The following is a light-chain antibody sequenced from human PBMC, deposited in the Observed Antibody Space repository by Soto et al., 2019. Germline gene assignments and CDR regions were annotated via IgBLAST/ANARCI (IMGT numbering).Light chain of an antibody. CDR2: DVT. CDR1: SSDVGGFNY. CDR3: NSYTSSSTYV. Sequence: QSALTQPASVSGSPGQSITISCTGTSSDVGGFNYVSWYQQHPGKAPKLMIYDVTNRPSGVSYRFSGSKSGNTASLTISGLPDEDEADYYCNSYTSSSTYVFGTGTKLTVL. V-gene: IGLV2-14*03. J-gene: IGLJ1*01.